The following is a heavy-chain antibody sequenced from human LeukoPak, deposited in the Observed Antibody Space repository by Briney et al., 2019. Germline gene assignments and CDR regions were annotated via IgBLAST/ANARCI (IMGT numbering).Heavy chain of an antibody. V-gene: IGHV4-39*01. CDR2: IYYSGST. J-gene: IGHJ4*02. D-gene: IGHD4-11*01. Sequence: SETLSLTCTVSGGSISSSSYYWGWIRQPPGKGLVWIGSIYYSGSTYYNPSLKRRVTISVDTSKNQFSLTLSSVTAADTAVYYCATVTNGYWGQGTLVTVSS. CDR1: GGSISSSSYY. CDR3: ATVTNGY.